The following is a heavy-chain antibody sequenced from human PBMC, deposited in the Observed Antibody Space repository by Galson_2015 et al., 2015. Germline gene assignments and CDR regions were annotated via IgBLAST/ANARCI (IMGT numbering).Heavy chain of an antibody. CDR1: GFTFSSYA. CDR2: ISYDGSNK. D-gene: IGHD3-22*01. V-gene: IGHV3-30-3*01. Sequence: SLRLSCAASGFTFSSYAMHWVRQAPGKGLEWVAVISYDGSNKYYADSVKGRFTISRDNSKNTLYLQMNSLRAEDTAVYYCARDTQWGSSGYYYPDYWGQGTLVTVSA. J-gene: IGHJ4*02. CDR3: ARDTQWGSSGYYYPDY.